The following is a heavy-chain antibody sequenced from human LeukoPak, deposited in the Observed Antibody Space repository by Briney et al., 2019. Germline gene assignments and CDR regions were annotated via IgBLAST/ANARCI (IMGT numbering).Heavy chain of an antibody. CDR1: GFTFSSYA. J-gene: IGHJ4*02. D-gene: IGHD4-23*01. CDR3: AKGVVPSTVITPFDH. Sequence: GGSLRPSCPASGFTFSSYAMSWVRQAPGKGLEWVSSIIGSGDITYYADSVKGRFTISRDNSKNTLYLQMNSLRAEDTAVYCCAKGVVPSTVITPFDHWGQGTLVTVSS. CDR2: IIGSGDIT. V-gene: IGHV3-23*01.